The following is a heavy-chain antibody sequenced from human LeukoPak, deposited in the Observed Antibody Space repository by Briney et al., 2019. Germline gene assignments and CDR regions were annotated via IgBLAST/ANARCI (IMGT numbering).Heavy chain of an antibody. Sequence: PSETLSLTCTGSGGSISSYYWSWIRQPPGKGLEWIGYIYYSGSTNYNPSLKSRVTISVDTSKNQFSLKLSSVTAADTAVYYCARVRIDKGVVTFDYWGQGTLVTVSS. CDR1: GGSISSYY. V-gene: IGHV4-59*01. CDR2: IYYSGST. J-gene: IGHJ4*02. CDR3: ARVRIDKGVVTFDY. D-gene: IGHD3-3*01.